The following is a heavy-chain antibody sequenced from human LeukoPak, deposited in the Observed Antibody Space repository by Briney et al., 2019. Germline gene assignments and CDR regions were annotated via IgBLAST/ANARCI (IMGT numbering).Heavy chain of an antibody. CDR2: INHSGST. CDR1: GGSFSGYY. CDR3: ARGLDRFDY. V-gene: IGHV4-34*01. D-gene: IGHD3/OR15-3a*01. J-gene: IGHJ4*02. Sequence: SETLSLTCAVYGGSFSGYYWSWIRLPPGKGLEWIGEINHSGSTNYNPSLKSRVTISVDTSKNQFSLKLSSVTAADTAVYYCARGLDRFDYWGQGTLVTVSS.